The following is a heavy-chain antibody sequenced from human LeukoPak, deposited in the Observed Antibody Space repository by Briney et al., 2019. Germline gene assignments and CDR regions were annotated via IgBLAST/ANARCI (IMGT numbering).Heavy chain of an antibody. D-gene: IGHD6-13*01. Sequence: PGGSLRLSCAASGFSLSSYAMSWVRQAPGKGLEWVSYISSSGSTIYYADSVKGRFTISRDNAKNSLYLQMNSLRAEDTAVYYCARVGRGYSSSNNWFDPWGQGTLVTVSS. CDR3: ARVGRGYSSSNNWFDP. J-gene: IGHJ5*02. CDR2: ISSSGSTI. V-gene: IGHV3-48*04. CDR1: GFSLSSYA.